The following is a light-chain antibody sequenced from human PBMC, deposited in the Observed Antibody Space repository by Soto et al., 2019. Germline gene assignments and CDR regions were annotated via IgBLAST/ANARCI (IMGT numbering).Light chain of an antibody. CDR2: EVS. J-gene: IGLJ1*01. CDR1: SSDVGGYNY. CDR3: CSYTSGNTYV. V-gene: IGLV2-8*01. Sequence: QSVLTQPPSASGSPGQPVTISCTGTSSDVGGYNYVSWYQQHPGKAPKLMIYEVSKRPSGVPDRFSGSKSGNTASLTVSGLQAEDEADYYCCSYTSGNTYVFGTGTKVTVL.